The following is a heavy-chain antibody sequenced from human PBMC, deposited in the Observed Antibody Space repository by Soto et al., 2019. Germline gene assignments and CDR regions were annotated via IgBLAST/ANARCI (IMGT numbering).Heavy chain of an antibody. V-gene: IGHV3-11*01. Sequence: PGGSLRLSCAASGFPFSDSYMSWIRQAPGKGLEWISYITISGNTVYYADSLKGRFTISRDNAKNSLYLQMNRLRAEDTAVYYCARVSWREKYGMDVWGQGTTVTSP. CDR1: GFPFSDSY. CDR2: ITISGNTV. CDR3: ARVSWREKYGMDV. J-gene: IGHJ6*02.